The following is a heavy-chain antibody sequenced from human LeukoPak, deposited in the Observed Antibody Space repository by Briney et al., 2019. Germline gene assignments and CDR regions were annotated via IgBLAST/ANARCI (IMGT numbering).Heavy chain of an antibody. Sequence: SEALSLTCTVSGGSISSGSYYWSWIRQPAGKVREWIGRIYTSGSTNYNPSLKSRVTISVDTSKNQFSLKLSSVTAADTAVYYCASSALVRGVRAYFDYWGQGTLVTVSS. CDR1: GGSISSGSYY. J-gene: IGHJ4*02. D-gene: IGHD3-10*01. CDR3: ASSALVRGVRAYFDY. V-gene: IGHV4-61*02. CDR2: IYTSGST.